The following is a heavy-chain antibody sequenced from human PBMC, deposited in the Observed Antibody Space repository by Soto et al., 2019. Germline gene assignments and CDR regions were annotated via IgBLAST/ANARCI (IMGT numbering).Heavy chain of an antibody. CDR3: TTLSGYNSG. CDR1: GFTFSGSA. J-gene: IGHJ4*02. CDR2: IRSIANSYAT. V-gene: IGHV3-73*01. D-gene: IGHD6-19*01. Sequence: EVKLVESGGGLVQPGGSLKLSCAASGFTFSGSAMHWVRQASGKGLEWVGRIRSIANSYATTYAASVRGRFTISRDDPKSTADLQMHSLKSEDTAVYYCTTLSGYNSGWGQGTLVTVSS.